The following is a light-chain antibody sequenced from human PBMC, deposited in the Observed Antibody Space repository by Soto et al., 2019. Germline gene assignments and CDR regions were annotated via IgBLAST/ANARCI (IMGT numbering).Light chain of an antibody. CDR1: QSVSSN. J-gene: IGKJ2*01. CDR3: QQYNYWPYT. Sequence: EIVMTQSPATLTVSPGERATLSCRASQSVSSNLAWYQQKPGQAPRLLISGASTRATGIQARFSGSGSGTEFTLTISSLHSEYFAVYYCQQYNYWPYTFGQGTKLEI. V-gene: IGKV3-15*01. CDR2: GAS.